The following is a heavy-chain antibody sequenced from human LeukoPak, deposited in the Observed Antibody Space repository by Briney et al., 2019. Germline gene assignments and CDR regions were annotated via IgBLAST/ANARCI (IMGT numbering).Heavy chain of an antibody. V-gene: IGHV4-61*02. CDR2: IYTSGST. J-gene: IGHJ4*02. CDR3: ARTPSPPIWSGYWFYFDY. Sequence: SQTLSLTCTVSGGSISSGSYYWSWIRQPVGKGLEWIGRIYTSGSTNYNPSLKSRVTISVDTSKNQFSLKLSSVTAADTAVYYCARTPSPPIWSGYWFYFDYWGQGTLVTVSS. CDR1: GGSISSGSYY. D-gene: IGHD3-3*01.